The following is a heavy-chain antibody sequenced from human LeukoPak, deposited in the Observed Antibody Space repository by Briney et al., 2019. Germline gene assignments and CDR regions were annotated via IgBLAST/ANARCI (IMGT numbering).Heavy chain of an antibody. CDR1: GFTFDDYA. Sequence: GGSLRLSCAASGFTFDDYAMHWVRQAPGKGLEWVSGISWNSGSIGYADSVRGRFTISRDNAKNSLYQQMNSLRAEDMALYYCAKDRGYGLTGGFDYWGQGTLVTVSS. V-gene: IGHV3-9*03. CDR3: AKDRGYGLTGGFDY. J-gene: IGHJ4*02. CDR2: ISWNSGSI. D-gene: IGHD7-27*01.